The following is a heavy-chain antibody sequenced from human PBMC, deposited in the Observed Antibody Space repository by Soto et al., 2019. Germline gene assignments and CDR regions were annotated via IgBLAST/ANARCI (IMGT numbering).Heavy chain of an antibody. CDR3: ATCPFAEAPGHFDWLLFPGLRFDY. CDR2: ISGSGGST. CDR1: GFTFSSYA. V-gene: IGHV3-23*01. D-gene: IGHD3-9*01. J-gene: IGHJ4*02. Sequence: GGSLRLSCAASGFTFSSYAMSWVRQAPGKGLEWVSAISGSGGSTYYADSVKGRFTISRDNSKNTLYLQMNSLRAEDTAVYYCATCPFAEAPGHFDWLLFPGLRFDYWGQGTLVTVSS.